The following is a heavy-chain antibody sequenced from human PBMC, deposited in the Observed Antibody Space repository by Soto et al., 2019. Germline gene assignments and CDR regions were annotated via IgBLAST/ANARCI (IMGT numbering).Heavy chain of an antibody. Sequence: GGSLRLSCTASGFTFGDYAMSWFRQAPGKGLEWVGFIRSKAYGGTTEYAASVKGRFTISRDDSKSIAYLQMNSLKTEDTAVYYCTSCRQKRITMVRGVSDFDYWGQGTLVTVSS. CDR1: GFTFGDYA. V-gene: IGHV3-49*03. D-gene: IGHD3-10*01. CDR2: IRSKAYGGTT. J-gene: IGHJ4*02. CDR3: TSCRQKRITMVRGVSDFDY.